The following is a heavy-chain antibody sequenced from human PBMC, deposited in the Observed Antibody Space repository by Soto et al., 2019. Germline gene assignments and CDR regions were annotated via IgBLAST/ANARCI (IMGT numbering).Heavy chain of an antibody. CDR3: AHDCSGYRTTPYLLDP. J-gene: IGHJ5*02. CDR2: IYWNDER. D-gene: IGHD6-13*01. V-gene: IGHV2-5*01. CDR1: GFSLSASGVG. Sequence: SGPTLVNPTQTLTLTCTFSGFSLSASGVGVGWIRQPPGKALEWLALIYWNDERRYNPSLQSRLTITKDTSKNLVVLTMTNMDPVDTATYYCAHDCSGYRTTPYLLDPWGQGTLVTVSS.